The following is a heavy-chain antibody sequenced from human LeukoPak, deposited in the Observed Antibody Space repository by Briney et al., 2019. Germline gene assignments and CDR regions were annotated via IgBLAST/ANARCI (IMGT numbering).Heavy chain of an antibody. Sequence: GGSLRLSCAVSGFTFDDYGMSWVRQAPGKGLEWVSGINWNGGSTGYADSVKGRFTISRDNAKNSLYLQMNSLRAEDTALYYCARDSTDCSSTSCYDLSFDYWGQGTLVTVSS. J-gene: IGHJ4*02. D-gene: IGHD2-2*01. CDR2: INWNGGST. CDR1: GFTFDDYG. CDR3: ARDSTDCSSTSCYDLSFDY. V-gene: IGHV3-20*04.